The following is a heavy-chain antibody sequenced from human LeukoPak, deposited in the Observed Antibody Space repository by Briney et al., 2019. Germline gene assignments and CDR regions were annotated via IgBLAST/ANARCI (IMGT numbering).Heavy chain of an antibody. Sequence: GGSLRLSCAASGFTFSDYYMSWIRQAPGKGLEWISYISSSSSYTNYADSVKGRFSISRDNAKNSLYLQMNSLRAEDTAVYYCARSRVRSPPVIPAYWGQGTLVTVAS. D-gene: IGHD2-2*01. V-gene: IGHV3-11*03. CDR2: ISSSSSYT. CDR3: ARSRVRSPPVIPAY. CDR1: GFTFSDYY. J-gene: IGHJ4*02.